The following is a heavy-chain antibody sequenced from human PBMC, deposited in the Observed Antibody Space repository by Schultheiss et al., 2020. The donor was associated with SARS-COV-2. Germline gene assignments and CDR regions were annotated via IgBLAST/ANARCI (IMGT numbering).Heavy chain of an antibody. Sequence: GGSLRLSCATSGSTFSSYAMNWVRQAPGKGLEWVSSISGSGGRTYYADSVKGRCTISRDNAKNSLYLQMNSLRVEDTAVYYCARDEGPIDYWGQGTLVTVSS. CDR3: ARDEGPIDY. CDR1: GSTFSSYA. CDR2: ISGSGGRT. V-gene: IGHV3-23*01. J-gene: IGHJ4*02.